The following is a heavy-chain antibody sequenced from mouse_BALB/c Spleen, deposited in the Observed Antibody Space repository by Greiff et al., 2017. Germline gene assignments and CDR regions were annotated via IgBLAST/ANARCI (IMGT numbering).Heavy chain of an antibody. V-gene: IGHV3-2*02. CDR1: GYSITSDYA. CDR3: ARSSSWDAMDY. J-gene: IGHJ4*01. CDR2: ISYSGST. Sequence: ESGPGLVKPSQSLSLTCTVTGYSITSDYAWNWIRQFPGNKLEWMGYISYSGSTSYNPSLKSRISITRDTSKNQFFLQLNSVTTEDTATYYCARSSSWDAMDYWGQGTSVTVSS. D-gene: IGHD1-1*01.